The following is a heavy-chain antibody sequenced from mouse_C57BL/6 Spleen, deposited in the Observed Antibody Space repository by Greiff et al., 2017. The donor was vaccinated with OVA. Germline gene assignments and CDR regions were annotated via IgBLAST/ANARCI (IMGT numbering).Heavy chain of an antibody. J-gene: IGHJ2*01. CDR1: GYTFTSYG. V-gene: IGHV1-81*01. CDR2: IYPRSGNT. CDR3: APYYSNLGFNY. D-gene: IGHD2-5*01. Sequence: QVHVKQSGAELARPGASVKLSCKASGYTFTSYGISWVKQRTGQGLEWIGEIYPRSGNTYYNEKFKGKATLTADKSSSTAYMELRSLTSEDSAVYFCAPYYSNLGFNYWGQGTTLIVSS.